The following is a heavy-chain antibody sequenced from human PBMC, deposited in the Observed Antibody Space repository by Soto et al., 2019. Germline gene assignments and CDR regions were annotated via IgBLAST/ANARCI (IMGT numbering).Heavy chain of an antibody. CDR1: VASISISY. CDR2: VYYSGST. J-gene: IGHJ3*02. CDR3: ARGYYDSSGQPNTFDI. D-gene: IGHD3-22*01. V-gene: IGHV4-59*01. Sequence: PSETLSVACTFSVASISISYWSWIRQSPGKGLEWIGYVYYSGSTNYNPSLKSRVTISVDTSKNQFSLKLSSVTAADTAVYYCARGYYDSSGQPNTFDIWGQGTLVTVSS.